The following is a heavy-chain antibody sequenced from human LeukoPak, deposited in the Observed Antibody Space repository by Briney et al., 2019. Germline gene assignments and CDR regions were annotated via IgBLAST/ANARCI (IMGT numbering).Heavy chain of an antibody. V-gene: IGHV3-30*18. D-gene: IGHD3-16*01. J-gene: IGHJ6*03. Sequence: GGSLRLSCAASGFTFSSYVMHWVRQAPGKGLEWVAVISYDGSNKYYADSVKGRFTISRDNSKNTLYLQMNSLRAEDTAVYYCAKGGIEYYYMDVWGKGTTVTVSS. CDR1: GFTFSSYV. CDR2: ISYDGSNK. CDR3: AKGGIEYYYMDV.